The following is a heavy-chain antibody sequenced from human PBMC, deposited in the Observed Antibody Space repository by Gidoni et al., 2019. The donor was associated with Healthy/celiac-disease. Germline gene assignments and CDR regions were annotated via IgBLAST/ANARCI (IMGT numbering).Heavy chain of an antibody. CDR3: AIELRYYGSVSYPDAFDI. J-gene: IGHJ3*02. CDR2: ISRSSSTL. V-gene: IGHV3-48*01. CDR1: GFTLRSDS. D-gene: IGHD3-10*01. Sequence: EVQRVESGGGLVQPGGSLRIACAASGFTLRSDSMNWVRQAPGKGLEWVSYISRSSSTLYYADSVKGRFTISRDNAKTSLYLPLNSLRAEDTAVYYCAIELRYYGSVSYPDAFDIWGQGTLVTVSS.